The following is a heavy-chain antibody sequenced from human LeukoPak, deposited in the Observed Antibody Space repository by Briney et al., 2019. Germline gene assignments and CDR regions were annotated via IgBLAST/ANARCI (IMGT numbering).Heavy chain of an antibody. CDR2: ISSSSSYI. D-gene: IGHD3-22*01. J-gene: IGHJ4*02. CDR3: ARDREYYYDSSGYSLPLDY. V-gene: IGHV3-21*01. Sequence: GGSLRLSCAASGFTFSSYSMNWVRQAPGKGLEWVSSISSSSSYIYYADSVKGRFTISRDNAKNSLYLQMNSLRAEDTAVYYCARDREYYYDSSGYSLPLDYWGQGTLVTVSS. CDR1: GFTFSSYS.